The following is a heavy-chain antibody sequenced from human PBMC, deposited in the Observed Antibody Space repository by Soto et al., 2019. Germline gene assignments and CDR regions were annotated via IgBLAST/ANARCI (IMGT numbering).Heavy chain of an antibody. J-gene: IGHJ4*02. Sequence: SETLSLTCAVSGYSISSGYYWGWIRQPPGKGLEWIGSIYHSGSTHYNPSLKSRVTISVDTSKNQFSLKLSSVTAADTAVYYCARGPSVEMATINPFDYWGQGTLVTVSS. V-gene: IGHV4-38-2*01. D-gene: IGHD5-12*01. CDR2: IYHSGST. CDR3: ARGPSVEMATINPFDY. CDR1: GYSISSGYY.